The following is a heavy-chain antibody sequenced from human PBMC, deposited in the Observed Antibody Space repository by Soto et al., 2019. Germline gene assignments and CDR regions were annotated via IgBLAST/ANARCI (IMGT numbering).Heavy chain of an antibody. CDR2: IYYSGST. CDR1: GGSVSSGSYY. Sequence: SETLSLTCTVSGGSVSSGSYYWGWIRQPPGKGLEWIGSIYYSGSTYYNPSLKSRITISVDTSKNQFSLKLGSVTAADTAVYYCASGGWSYYYYYGMDVWGQGTTVTVSS. J-gene: IGHJ6*02. D-gene: IGHD6-19*01. CDR3: ASGGWSYYYYYGMDV. V-gene: IGHV4-39*01.